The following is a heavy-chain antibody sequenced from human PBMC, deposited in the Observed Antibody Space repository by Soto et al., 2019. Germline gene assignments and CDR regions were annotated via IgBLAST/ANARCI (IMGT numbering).Heavy chain of an antibody. Sequence: QVQLQESGPGLVKPSGTLSLTCAVSGGSISSSNWWSWVRQPPGKGLEWIGEIYHSGSTNYNPSLKSRVTISVDKSKNQCSLKLSSVTAADTAVYYCARWGLGQQLVRGYYYYYGMDVWGQGTTVTVSS. CDR3: ARWGLGQQLVRGYYYYYGMDV. V-gene: IGHV4-4*02. J-gene: IGHJ6*02. CDR1: GGSISSSNW. D-gene: IGHD6-13*01. CDR2: IYHSGST.